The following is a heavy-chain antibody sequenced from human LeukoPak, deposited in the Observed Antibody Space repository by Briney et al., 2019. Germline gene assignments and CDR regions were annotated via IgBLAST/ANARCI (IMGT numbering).Heavy chain of an antibody. V-gene: IGHV3-64*01. D-gene: IGHD6-19*01. CDR1: GFTFSSYA. CDR3: ASVGSGWSNDY. J-gene: IGHJ4*02. CDR2: ISSNGGST. Sequence: GGSLRLSCAASGFTFSSYAMHWVRQAPGKGLEYVSAISSNGGSTYYANSVKGRFTISRDNSKNTLYLQMGSLRAEDMAVYYCASVGSGWSNDYWGQGTLVTVSS.